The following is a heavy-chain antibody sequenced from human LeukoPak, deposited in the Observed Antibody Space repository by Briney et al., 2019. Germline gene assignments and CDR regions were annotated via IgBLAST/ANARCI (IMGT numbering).Heavy chain of an antibody. CDR1: GGSISSSSYY. J-gene: IGHJ6*02. CDR2: IYYSGST. CDR3: ARDARDYGDYSYYYGLDV. Sequence: SETLSLTCTVSGGSISSSSYYWGWIRQPPGKGLEWIGSIYYSGSTYYNPSLKSRVSLSADSSKNQFSLRLSSVTAADTAVYYCARDARDYGDYSYYYGLDVWGQGTTVTVSS. V-gene: IGHV4-39*07. D-gene: IGHD4-17*01.